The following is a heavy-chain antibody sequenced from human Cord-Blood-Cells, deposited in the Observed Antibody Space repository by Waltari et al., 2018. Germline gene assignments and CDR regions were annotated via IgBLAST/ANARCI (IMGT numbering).Heavy chain of an antibody. Sequence: QVQLVQSGAEVKKPGASVKLSCQASGYTFTGYYMHWVRQAPGQGLEWMGWINPNSGGTNYAQKFQDRVTMTRDTSISTAYMELSRLRSDDTAVYYCARTLLMYYDILTGYYDYWGQGTLVTVSS. V-gene: IGHV1-2*02. CDR1: GYTFTGYY. J-gene: IGHJ4*02. D-gene: IGHD3-9*01. CDR2: INPNSGGT. CDR3: ARTLLMYYDILTGYYDY.